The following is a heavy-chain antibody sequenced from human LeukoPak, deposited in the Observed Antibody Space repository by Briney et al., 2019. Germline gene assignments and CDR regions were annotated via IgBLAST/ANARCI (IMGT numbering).Heavy chain of an antibody. V-gene: IGHV1-18*01. CDR3: ARDGDASTGMAFDY. CDR2: ISPYNDNT. D-gene: IGHD5-24*01. CDR1: GYTFTSYG. Sequence: ASVKVSCKASGYTFTSYGISWVRQAPGQGLEWMGWISPYNDNTNYAQKFQGRVTMTIDTSTSTAYMELRSLRSDDTAVYYCARDGDASTGMAFDYWGQGSLVTVSS. J-gene: IGHJ4*02.